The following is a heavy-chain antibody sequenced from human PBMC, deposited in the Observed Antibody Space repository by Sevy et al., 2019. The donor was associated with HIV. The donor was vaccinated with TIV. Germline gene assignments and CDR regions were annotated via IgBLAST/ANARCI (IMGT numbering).Heavy chain of an antibody. Sequence: GGSLRLSCAASGFTFSSYGMHWVRQAPGKGLEWVAVISYDGSNKYYADSVKGRFTISRDNSKNTLYLQMNSLRAEETAVYYCAKDSSPCSGGSCYWLDYWGQGTLVTVSS. CDR1: GFTFSSYG. D-gene: IGHD2-15*01. CDR2: ISYDGSNK. V-gene: IGHV3-30*18. CDR3: AKDSSPCSGGSCYWLDY. J-gene: IGHJ4*02.